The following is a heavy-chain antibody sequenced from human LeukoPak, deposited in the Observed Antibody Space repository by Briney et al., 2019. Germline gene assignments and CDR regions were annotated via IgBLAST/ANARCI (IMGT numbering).Heavy chain of an antibody. V-gene: IGHV3-23*01. CDR3: AKDRRAYCGGDCYSLPYFDY. Sequence: PGGSLRLSCAASGFTFSSYAMSWVRQAPGKGLEWVSAISGSGGSTYYADSVKGRFTISRDNSKNTLYLQMNGLRAEDTAVYYCAKDRRAYCGGDCYSLPYFDYWGQGTLVTVSS. D-gene: IGHD2-21*02. CDR1: GFTFSSYA. CDR2: ISGSGGST. J-gene: IGHJ4*02.